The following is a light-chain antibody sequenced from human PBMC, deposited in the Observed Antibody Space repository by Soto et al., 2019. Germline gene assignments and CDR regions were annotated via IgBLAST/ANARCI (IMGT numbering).Light chain of an antibody. CDR3: QLDNIYSEA. Sequence: MNQSPSTLSGSARDRVTITCRASQTISSWLACYQQKPGKAPKLLIYTASTLKSGVPSRFSGSGSGTEFTLTISSLQPDDFTTYYSQLDNIYSEAFGQGTKVDVK. CDR1: QTISSW. CDR2: TAS. J-gene: IGKJ1*01. V-gene: IGKV1-5*03.